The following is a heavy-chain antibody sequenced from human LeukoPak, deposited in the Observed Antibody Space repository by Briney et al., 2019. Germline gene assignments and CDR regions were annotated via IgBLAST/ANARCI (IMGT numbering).Heavy chain of an antibody. CDR2: IRSKAYGGTT. V-gene: IGHV3-49*03. CDR3: TASSGWYYFDY. D-gene: IGHD6-19*01. CDR1: GFTFGDYA. J-gene: IGHJ4*02. Sequence: GGSLRLSCTASGFTFGDYAMSWFRQASGKGLEWVGFIRSKAYGGTTEYAASVKGRFTISRDDSKSIAFLQMNSLKTEDTAVYYCTASSGWYYFDYWGQGTLVTVSS.